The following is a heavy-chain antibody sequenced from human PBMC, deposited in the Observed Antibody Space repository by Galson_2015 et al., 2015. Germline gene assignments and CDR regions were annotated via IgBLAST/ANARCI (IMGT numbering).Heavy chain of an antibody. J-gene: IGHJ3*02. CDR3: ASRSPGGDYNPGGTDDAFDI. CDR1: GFTFSSYS. CDR2: ISSSSSTI. D-gene: IGHD4-17*01. Sequence: SLRLSCAASGFTFSSYSMNWVRQAPGKGLEWVSYISSSSSTIYYADSAKGRFTIFRDNAKNSLYLQMNSLREEDTAVYYCASRSPGGDYNPGGTDDAFDIWGQGTMVTVSS. V-gene: IGHV3-48*02.